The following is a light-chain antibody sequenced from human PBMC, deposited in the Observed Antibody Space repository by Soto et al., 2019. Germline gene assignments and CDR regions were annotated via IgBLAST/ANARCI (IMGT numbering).Light chain of an antibody. Sequence: EIVMTQSPATLSVSPGERATVSCRASQSGSSNLAWYQQKPGQAHRLLIYGASTRATGIPARFSGSGSGTEFTLTIGSRQSEDFAVYYCQQYNNWPRTFGQGTKLEIK. CDR1: QSGSSN. J-gene: IGKJ2*01. V-gene: IGKV3-15*01. CDR2: GAS. CDR3: QQYNNWPRT.